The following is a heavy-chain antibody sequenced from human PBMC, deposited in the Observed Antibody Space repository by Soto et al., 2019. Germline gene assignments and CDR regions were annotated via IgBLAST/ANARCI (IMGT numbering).Heavy chain of an antibody. Sequence: ASVKVSCKASGYTFTGYYMHWVRQAPGQGLEWMGWINPNSGGTNYAQKFQGRVTMTRDTSISTAYMELSRLRSDDTAVYYCARDLEGYCSGGSCQAPYGDVRWFEPWGQGTLVTVSS. CDR2: INPNSGGT. CDR3: ARDLEGYCSGGSCQAPYGDVRWFEP. J-gene: IGHJ5*02. V-gene: IGHV1-2*02. CDR1: GYTFTGYY. D-gene: IGHD2-15*01.